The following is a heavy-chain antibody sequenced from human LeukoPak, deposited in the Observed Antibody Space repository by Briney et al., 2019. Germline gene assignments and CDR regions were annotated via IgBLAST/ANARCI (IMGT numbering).Heavy chain of an antibody. J-gene: IGHJ4*02. CDR3: AKSRTPQRWPQLPYFDY. V-gene: IGHV3-23*01. CDR2: ISGSGGST. Sequence: PGGSLRLSCAASGFTFSSYAMSWVRQAPGKGLEWVSAISGSGGSTYYADSVKGRFTISRDNSKNTLYLQMNSLRAEDTAVYYCAKSRTPQRWPQLPYFDYWGQGTLVTVSS. D-gene: IGHD5-24*01. CDR1: GFTFSSYA.